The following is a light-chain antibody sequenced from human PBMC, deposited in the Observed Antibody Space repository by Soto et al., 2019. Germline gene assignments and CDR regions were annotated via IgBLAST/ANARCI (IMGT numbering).Light chain of an antibody. CDR1: SSNIGAGYD. CDR3: QSYDSSLSGWV. V-gene: IGLV1-40*01. Sequence: QSVLTQPPSVSGAQGQRVTISCTGSSSNIGAGYDVHWYQLLPGTAPKLLIYGNSNRPSGVPDRFSGSKSGTSASLAITGLQAEDEADYYCQSYDSSLSGWVFGGGTKLTVL. CDR2: GNS. J-gene: IGLJ3*02.